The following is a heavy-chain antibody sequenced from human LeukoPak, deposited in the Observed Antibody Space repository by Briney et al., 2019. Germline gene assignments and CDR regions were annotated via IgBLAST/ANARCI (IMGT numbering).Heavy chain of an antibody. CDR2: FDPEDGET. J-gene: IGHJ5*02. D-gene: IGHD6-19*01. Sequence: ASVKVSCKVSGYTLTELSMHWVRQAPGKGLEWMGGFDPEDGETIYAQKFQGRVTMTEDTSTDTAYMELSSLRSEDTAVYYRATGYSSGWTWYNWFDPWGQGTLVTVSS. CDR3: ATGYSSGWTWYNWFDP. CDR1: GYTLTELS. V-gene: IGHV1-24*01.